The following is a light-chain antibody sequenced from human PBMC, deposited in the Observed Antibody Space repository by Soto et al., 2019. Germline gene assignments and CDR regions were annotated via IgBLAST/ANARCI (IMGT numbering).Light chain of an antibody. CDR1: SSDVGAYDF. J-gene: IGLJ1*01. CDR2: EVS. CDR3: SSYTTSSTRV. Sequence: QSALTQPASVSGSPGQSITISCTGTSSDVGAYDFVSWYQQHPDKAPKLMIYEVSNRPSGVSHRFSGSKSVNTATLTISGLQAEEEADYYCSSYTTSSTRVFGTGTKLTVL. V-gene: IGLV2-14*03.